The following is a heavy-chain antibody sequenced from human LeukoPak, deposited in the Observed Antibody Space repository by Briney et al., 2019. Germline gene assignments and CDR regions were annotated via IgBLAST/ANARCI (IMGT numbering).Heavy chain of an antibody. CDR3: ARGSGWYAAFDI. CDR2: ISSSSSTI. V-gene: IGHV3-48*01. Sequence: PGGSLRLSCAVSGFTFSSYSMNWVRQAPGKGLEWVSYISSSSSTIYYADSVKGRFTISRDNAKNSLYLQMNSLRAEDTAVYYCARGSGWYAAFDIWGQGTMVTVSS. CDR1: GFTFSSYS. J-gene: IGHJ3*02. D-gene: IGHD6-19*01.